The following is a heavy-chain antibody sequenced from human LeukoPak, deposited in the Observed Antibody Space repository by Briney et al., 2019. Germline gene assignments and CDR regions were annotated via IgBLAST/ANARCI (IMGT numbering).Heavy chain of an antibody. Sequence: SETLSLTCAVYGGSFSGYYWSWIRQPPGRGLEWIGEINHSGSTNYNPSLKSRVTISVDTSKNQFSLKLSSVTAADTAVYYCARGDALGRTGTRHWGQGTLVTVSS. D-gene: IGHD1-7*01. V-gene: IGHV4-34*01. CDR3: ARGDALGRTGTRH. J-gene: IGHJ4*02. CDR1: GGSFSGYY. CDR2: INHSGST.